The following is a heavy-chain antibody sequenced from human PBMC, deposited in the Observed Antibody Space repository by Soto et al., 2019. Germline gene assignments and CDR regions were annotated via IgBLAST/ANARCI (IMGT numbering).Heavy chain of an antibody. CDR2: IYYSGST. V-gene: IGHV4-39*01. CDR3: ARRKGSSSAYYSYYGMDA. D-gene: IGHD6-6*01. CDR1: GGSIGSSSNY. Sequence: ETLSPTCTVSGGSIGSSSNYWGWVRQPPGKGVEWIGSIYYSGSTYYNRSLKSRVTISVDTSKNQFSLKLSSVTAADTAVYYCARRKGSSSAYYSYYGMDAWGHGPPVT. J-gene: IGHJ6*02.